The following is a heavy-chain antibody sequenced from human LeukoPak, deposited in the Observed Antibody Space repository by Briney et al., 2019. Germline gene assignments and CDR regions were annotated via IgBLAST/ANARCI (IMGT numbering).Heavy chain of an antibody. CDR2: ITGSGGGT. J-gene: IGHJ3*02. V-gene: IGHV3-23*01. Sequence: GGSLRLSCAASGFTFSNYAMIWVRQAPGKGLEWLSGITGSGGGTYYADSVKGRFTTSRDNSKNTLYLQMNSLRAEDTAVYYCAKDLDGAFDIWGQGTMVTVSS. CDR3: AKDLDGAFDI. CDR1: GFTFSNYA. D-gene: IGHD5-24*01.